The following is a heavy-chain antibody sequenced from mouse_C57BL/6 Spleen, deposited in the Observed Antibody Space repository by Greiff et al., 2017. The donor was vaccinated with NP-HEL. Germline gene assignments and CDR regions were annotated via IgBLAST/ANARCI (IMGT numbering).Heavy chain of an antibody. CDR3: ARSNDYDEEFAY. D-gene: IGHD2-4*01. Sequence: QVQLQQPGAELVKPGASVKMSCKASGYTFTSYWITWVKQRPGQGLEWIGDIYPGSGSTNYNEKFKSKATLTVDTSSSTAYMQLSSLTSEDSAVSYCARSNDYDEEFAYWGQGTLVTVSA. CDR2: IYPGSGST. CDR1: GYTFTSYW. J-gene: IGHJ3*01. V-gene: IGHV1-55*01.